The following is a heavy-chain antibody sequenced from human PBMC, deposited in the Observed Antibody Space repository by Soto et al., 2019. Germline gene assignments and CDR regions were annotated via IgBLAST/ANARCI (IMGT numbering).Heavy chain of an antibody. CDR3: AIIGAYYPYYYYGMDV. CDR2: TNPNSGGT. D-gene: IGHD1-26*01. Sequence: ASVKVSCKASGYTFTGYYMHWVRQAPGQGLEWMGWTNPNSGGTNYAQKFQGRVTMTRDTSISTAYMELSRLRSDDTAVYYCAIIGAYYPYYYYGMDVWGQGTTVTVSS. CDR1: GYTFTGYY. V-gene: IGHV1-2*02. J-gene: IGHJ6*02.